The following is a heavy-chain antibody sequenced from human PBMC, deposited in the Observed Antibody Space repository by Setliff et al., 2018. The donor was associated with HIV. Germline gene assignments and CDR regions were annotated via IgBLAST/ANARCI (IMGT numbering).Heavy chain of an antibody. CDR3: ARDATRGGDFDF. Sequence: PGGSLRLSCAASGFTLSTYTMNWVRQAPGKGLEWVANIKEDGSETFYVDSVKGRFTMSRDNAKNLVYLEMNSLKVEDTAVYYCARDATRGGDFDFWGQGTLVTVSS. D-gene: IGHD1-26*01. V-gene: IGHV3-7*01. J-gene: IGHJ4*02. CDR1: GFTLSTYT. CDR2: IKEDGSET.